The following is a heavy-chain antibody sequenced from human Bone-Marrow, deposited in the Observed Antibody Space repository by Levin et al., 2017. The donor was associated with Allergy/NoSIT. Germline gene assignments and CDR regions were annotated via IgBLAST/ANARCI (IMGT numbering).Heavy chain of an antibody. CDR1: KFPSSNYN. CDR3: AREMIFYYDSVGYYETDQDAYYFDY. Sequence: PGGSLRLSCLTSKFPSSNYNMHWVRQAPGKGLEWVAGSLSNGRNEYYADSVKGRFTISRDNSQSTMYLQMNGLKDGDTAVYLCAREMIFYYDSVGYYETDQDAYYFDYWGQGTTVTVSS. J-gene: IGHJ4*02. CDR2: SLSNGRNE. V-gene: IGHV3-33*01. D-gene: IGHD3-22*01.